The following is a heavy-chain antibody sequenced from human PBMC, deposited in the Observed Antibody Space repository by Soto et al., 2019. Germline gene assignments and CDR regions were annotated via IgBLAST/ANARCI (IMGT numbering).Heavy chain of an antibody. Sequence: SETQSLTYAVYGGSFGGYYGSWIRQPPGKGLEWIGEINHSGSTNYNPSLKSRVTISVDTSKNQFSLKLSSVTAADTAVYYCARLLVPAAFPPTWYYYGMDVWGQGTTVTVSS. CDR1: GGSFGGYY. D-gene: IGHD2-2*01. V-gene: IGHV4-34*01. CDR3: ARLLVPAAFPPTWYYYGMDV. J-gene: IGHJ6*02. CDR2: INHSGST.